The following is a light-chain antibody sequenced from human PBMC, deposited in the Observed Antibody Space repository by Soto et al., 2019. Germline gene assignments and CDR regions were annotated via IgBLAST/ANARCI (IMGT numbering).Light chain of an antibody. J-gene: IGKJ2*01. CDR2: AAS. CDR1: QSISSY. Sequence: DIQMTQSPSSLSASVGDRVPITCRASQSISSYLNWYQQKPGKAPKLLIYAASSLQSGVPSRFSGSGSGTDFTLTTSSLQPEDFATYYCQQSYSTRYTFGQGTKLEIK. CDR3: QQSYSTRYT. V-gene: IGKV1-39*01.